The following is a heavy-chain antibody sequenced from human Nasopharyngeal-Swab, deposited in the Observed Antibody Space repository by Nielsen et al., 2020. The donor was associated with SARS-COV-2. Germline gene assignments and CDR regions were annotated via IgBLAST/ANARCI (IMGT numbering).Heavy chain of an antibody. CDR1: GYIFTSYG. CDR3: AGDQERRYYDSWSGITAFDY. Sequence: ASVKVSCKTSGYIFTSYGIIWVRQAPGQGLEWMGWISVYNGHTKYAQNLQGRITMTTDTSTGTAYMELRSLRSDDTAVYYCAGDQERRYYDSWSGITAFDYWGQGTLVTVSS. V-gene: IGHV1-18*01. D-gene: IGHD3-3*01. J-gene: IGHJ4*02. CDR2: ISVYNGHT.